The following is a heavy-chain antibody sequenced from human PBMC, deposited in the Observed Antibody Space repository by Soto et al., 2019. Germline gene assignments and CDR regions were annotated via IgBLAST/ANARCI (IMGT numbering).Heavy chain of an antibody. D-gene: IGHD3-3*01. V-gene: IGHV2-5*01. Sequence: QITLNESGPTQVKPRQTLTLTCTFSGFSLTTSGLVVGWIRQSPGKAPEWLALIYWYDDKRYIPSLKSRLTIAKDTSNNRVVLTMADLDPADTATYYCAHRVLRTVFGLVTTTASYFYFWGQGTPVAVSS. J-gene: IGHJ4*02. CDR3: AHRVLRTVFGLVTTTASYFYF. CDR1: GFSLTTSGLV. CDR2: IYWYDDK.